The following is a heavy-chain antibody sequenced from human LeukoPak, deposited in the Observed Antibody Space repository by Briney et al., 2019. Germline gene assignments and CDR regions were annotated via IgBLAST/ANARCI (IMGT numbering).Heavy chain of an antibody. V-gene: IGHV1-2*02. CDR2: INPNSGGT. CDR3: ARDPITMIVVVITSYYFDY. CDR1: RYTFTVYY. D-gene: IGHD3-22*01. J-gene: IGHJ4*02. Sequence: ASVKVSYTPSRYTFTVYYMHWVRQAPGQGLEWMGWINPNSGGTNYAQKFQGRVTMTRDTSISTAYMELSRLRSDDTAVYYCARDPITMIVVVITSYYFDYWGQGTLVTVSS.